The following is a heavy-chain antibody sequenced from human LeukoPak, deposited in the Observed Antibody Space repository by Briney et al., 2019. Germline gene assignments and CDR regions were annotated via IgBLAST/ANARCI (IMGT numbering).Heavy chain of an antibody. V-gene: IGHV3-23*01. J-gene: IGHJ6*03. D-gene: IGHD3-16*01. CDR1: GFTFSRYG. Sequence: GGSLRLSCAASGFTFSRYGMSWVRQAPGKGLEWVSVISGSGGSTYYADSVKGRLTISRDNSKNTLYLQMNCLTAKDTAVYYCALPAGGVANYYYYYYMDVWGKGTTVTISS. CDR2: ISGSGGST. CDR3: ALPAGGVANYYYYYYMDV.